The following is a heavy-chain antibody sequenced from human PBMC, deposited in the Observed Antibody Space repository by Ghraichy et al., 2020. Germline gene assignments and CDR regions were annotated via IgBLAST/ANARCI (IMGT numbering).Heavy chain of an antibody. J-gene: IGHJ4*02. V-gene: IGHV1-18*01. CDR1: SSTVSSSG. D-gene: IGHD3-22*01. Sequence: ASVKVSCKTGSSTVSSSGTFRMRVSPGQLQKRKGWISAYNGNTNYAQKLQGRVTMTTDTSTSTAYMELRSLRSDDTAVYYCARWGNDYYDSSGYDWGQG. CDR2: ISAYNGNT. CDR3: ARWGNDYYDSSGYD.